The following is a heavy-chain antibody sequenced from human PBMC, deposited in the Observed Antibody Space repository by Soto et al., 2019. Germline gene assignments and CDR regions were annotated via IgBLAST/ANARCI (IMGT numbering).Heavy chain of an antibody. V-gene: IGHV4-34*01. CDR3: ARGSWIQLWFNYYYGMDV. Sequence: SETLSLTCAVYGGSFSGYYWSWIRQPPGKGLEWIGEINHSGSTNYNPSLKSRVTISVDTSKNQFSLKLSSVTAADTAVYYCARGSWIQLWFNYYYGMDVWGQGTTVTVS. CDR2: INHSGST. D-gene: IGHD5-18*01. CDR1: GGSFSGYY. J-gene: IGHJ6*02.